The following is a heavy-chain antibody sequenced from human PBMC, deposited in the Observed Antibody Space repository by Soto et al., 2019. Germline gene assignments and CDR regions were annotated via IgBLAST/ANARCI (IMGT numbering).Heavy chain of an antibody. J-gene: IGHJ4*02. CDR3: AKDGAIAAADYFFDY. V-gene: IGHV3-30*18. Sequence: QVQLVESGGGVVQPGRSLKLSCAASGFTFSNYAIHWVRQAPGKGLEWVAVIASDGKDKRYADSVKGRFTISRDNSKNTVYLQMTSLRGEDTAVYYCAKDGAIAAADYFFDYWGQGSLVTLSS. CDR1: GFTFSNYA. D-gene: IGHD6-13*01. CDR2: IASDGKDK.